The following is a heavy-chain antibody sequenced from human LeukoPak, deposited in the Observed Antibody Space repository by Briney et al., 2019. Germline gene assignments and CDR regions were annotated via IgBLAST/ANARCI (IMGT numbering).Heavy chain of an antibody. J-gene: IGHJ6*03. V-gene: IGHV3-23*01. CDR1: GFTFSSYA. CDR3: AKDEVRFLEWLLYPYYYYYYMDV. CDR2: ISGSGGST. D-gene: IGHD3-3*01. Sequence: GGTLRLSCAASGFTFSSYAMSWVRQAPGRGLEWVSAISGSGGSTYSAASVKGRFTISRYNSKNTLDLQMNSLRAEDTSVYYCAKDEVRFLEWLLYPYYYYYYMDVWGKGTTVTVSS.